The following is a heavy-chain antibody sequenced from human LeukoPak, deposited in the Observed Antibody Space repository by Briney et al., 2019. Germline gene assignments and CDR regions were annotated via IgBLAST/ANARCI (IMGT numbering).Heavy chain of an antibody. D-gene: IGHD5-12*01. J-gene: IGHJ4*02. CDR2: IYYSGST. V-gene: IGHV4-31*03. CDR3: ARHNRTLRKKYYFDY. Sequence: SETLSLTCTVSGGSISSGGYYWSWLRQHPGKGLEGIVYIYYSGSTYYHPSLKSRVTISVDTSKNQFSLKLSSVTAADTAVYYCARHNRTLRKKYYFDYWGQGTLVTVSS. CDR1: GGSISSGGYY.